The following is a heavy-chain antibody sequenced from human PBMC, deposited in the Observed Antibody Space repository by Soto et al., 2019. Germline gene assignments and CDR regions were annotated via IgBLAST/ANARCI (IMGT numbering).Heavy chain of an antibody. J-gene: IGHJ6*02. V-gene: IGHV3-23*01. D-gene: IGHD3-3*01. CDR3: AKNGDFWSWGMDV. CDR1: GLTFSTSA. CDR2: ISSSGDAT. Sequence: GESLKISCAASGLTFSTSAWTCVRQNPGKGLEWVSIISSSGDATYYLDSVKGRFTISRDNSRNTLNLQMNSLRAEDTAVYYCAKNGDFWSWGMDVWGLGTKVTGSS.